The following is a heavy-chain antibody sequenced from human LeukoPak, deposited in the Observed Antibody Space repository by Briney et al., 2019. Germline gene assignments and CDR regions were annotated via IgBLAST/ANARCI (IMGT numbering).Heavy chain of an antibody. J-gene: IGHJ5*02. CDR3: ARGLGYSSSWYPYNWFDP. Sequence: SETLSLTRTVSGYSINSGFYWGWIRQPAGKGLEWIGSIYHSGSTYYNPSLKSRVTISVDTSKNQFSLKLSSVTAADTAVYYCARGLGYSSSWYPYNWFDPWGQGTLVTVSS. CDR1: GYSINSGFY. D-gene: IGHD6-13*01. V-gene: IGHV4-38-2*02. CDR2: IYHSGST.